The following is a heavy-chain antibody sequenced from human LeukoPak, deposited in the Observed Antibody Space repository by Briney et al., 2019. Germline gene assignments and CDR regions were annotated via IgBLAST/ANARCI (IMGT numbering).Heavy chain of an antibody. CDR1: GFTFSRYA. Sequence: GGSLRLSCAASGFTFSRYAMSWVRQAPGKGLEWVSALGVSVSGYGGSTYYADSVKGRFTISRDNSKNTLYLQMNSLRAEDTAVYYCAKGRKQISWIQLWLKRGFDYWGQGTLVTVSS. V-gene: IGHV3-23*01. CDR2: LGVSVSGYGGST. J-gene: IGHJ4*02. D-gene: IGHD5-18*01. CDR3: AKGRKQISWIQLWLKRGFDY.